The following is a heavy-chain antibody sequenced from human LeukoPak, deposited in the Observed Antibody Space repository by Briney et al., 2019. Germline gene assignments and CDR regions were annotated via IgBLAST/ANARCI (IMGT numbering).Heavy chain of an antibody. V-gene: IGHV3-23*01. CDR1: GFTFSSYA. Sequence: GGSLRLSCAASGFTFSSYAMSWVRQAPGKGLEWVSVISGSSSDTYYADSVKGRFTISRDSSKNTLYLQMNSLRAEDTAVYYCARAEGNYYFYGMDVWGQGTTVTVSS. J-gene: IGHJ6*02. CDR3: ARAEGNYYFYGMDV. CDR2: ISGSSSDT. D-gene: IGHD6-13*01.